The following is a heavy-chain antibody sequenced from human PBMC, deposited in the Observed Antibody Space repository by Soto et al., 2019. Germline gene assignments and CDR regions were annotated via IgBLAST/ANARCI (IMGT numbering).Heavy chain of an antibody. CDR2: IYYSGST. D-gene: IGHD6-13*01. J-gene: IGHJ5*02. Sequence: SETLSLTCTVSGGSISSGGYYWSWIRQHPGKGLEWIGYIYYSGSTYYNPSLKSRVTISVDTSKNQFSLKLSSVTAADTAVYYCAREIQQQLVGIDNGFDPWGQGTLVTVSS. CDR1: GGSISSGGYY. CDR3: AREIQQQLVGIDNGFDP. V-gene: IGHV4-31*03.